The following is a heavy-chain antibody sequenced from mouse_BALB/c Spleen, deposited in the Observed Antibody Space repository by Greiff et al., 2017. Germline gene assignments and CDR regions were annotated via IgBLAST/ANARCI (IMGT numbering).Heavy chain of an antibody. D-gene: IGHD2-14*01. CDR1: GFNIKDYY. J-gene: IGHJ1*01. V-gene: IGHV14-4*02. Sequence: VQLQQSGAELVRSGASVKLSCTASGFNIKDYYMHWVKQRPEQGLEWIGWIDPENGDTEYAPKFQGKATMTADTSSNTAYLQLSSLTSEDTAVYYCDAWENRYDVGYWYFDVWGAGTTVTVSS. CDR2: IDPENGDT. CDR3: DAWENRYDVGYWYFDV.